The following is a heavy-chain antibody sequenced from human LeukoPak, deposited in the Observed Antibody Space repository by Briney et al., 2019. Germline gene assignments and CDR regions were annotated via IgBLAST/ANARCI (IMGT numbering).Heavy chain of an antibody. CDR2: ISSRSSYI. Sequence: GGSLRLSRAASGFAFSSYSMNWVRQAPGKGLEWVSSISSRSSYIYYADSVKGRFTISRDNAKNSLYLQMNSLGAEDTDVYYCSSDSAAACCFDYWGQGTLVTVSS. V-gene: IGHV3-21*01. J-gene: IGHJ4*02. CDR3: SSDSAAACCFDY. CDR1: GFAFSSYS. D-gene: IGHD6-25*01.